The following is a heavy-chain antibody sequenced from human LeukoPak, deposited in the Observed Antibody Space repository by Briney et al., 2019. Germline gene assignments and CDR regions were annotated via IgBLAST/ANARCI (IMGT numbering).Heavy chain of an antibody. V-gene: IGHV3-64D*06. CDR3: VKDRDDYGSGSYYSYYGMDV. CDR1: GFIFRNYA. CDR2: ISSDGGST. J-gene: IGHJ6*02. D-gene: IGHD3-10*01. Sequence: PGGSLRLSCSASGFIFRNYAIHWVRQAPGKGLEYVSAISSDGGSTYYADSVKGRFTISRDNSRNTLHLQMSSLRAEDTAVYYCVKDRDDYGSGSYYSYYGMDVWGQGTTVTAS.